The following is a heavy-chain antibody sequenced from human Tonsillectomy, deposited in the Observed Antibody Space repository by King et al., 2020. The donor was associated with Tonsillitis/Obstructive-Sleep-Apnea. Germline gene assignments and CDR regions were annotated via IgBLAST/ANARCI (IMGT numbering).Heavy chain of an antibody. CDR3: ARVKDIVVVPAAYSGFDY. D-gene: IGHD2-2*01. V-gene: IGHV1-69*12. CDR1: GGTVSSYA. Sequence: QLGQAGAEVKKPGSSVKGIWKASGGTVSSYAISWGRTVPVQGLEWVGGSIPIFGTAKDAQNFQGRVTITADESTSKAYMELSSLRSEDTAVYYCARVKDIVVVPAAYSGFDYWGQGTLVTVSS. CDR2: SIPIFGTA. J-gene: IGHJ4*02.